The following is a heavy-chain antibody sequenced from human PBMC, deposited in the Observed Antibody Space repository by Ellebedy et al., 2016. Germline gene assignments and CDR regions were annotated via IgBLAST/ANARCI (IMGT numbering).Heavy chain of an antibody. D-gene: IGHD6-19*01. J-gene: IGHJ6*02. CDR2: FYYSGST. CDR3: ARLSTGYSSGWWAYYYYGMDV. Sequence: SETLSLTXTVSGGSISSSNYYWGWIRQPPGKGLEWIGSFYYSGSTYYKPSLKSRVTISVDTSKNQFSLKVSSVTAADTAVYYCARLSTGYSSGWWAYYYYGMDVWGQGTTVTVSS. V-gene: IGHV4-39*01. CDR1: GGSISSSNYY.